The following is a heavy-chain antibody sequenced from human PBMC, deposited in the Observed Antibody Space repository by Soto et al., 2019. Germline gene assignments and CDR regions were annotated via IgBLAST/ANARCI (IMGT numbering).Heavy chain of an antibody. CDR3: ARLGYCSGGSCYSFSPFDY. D-gene: IGHD2-15*01. V-gene: IGHV1-69*13. J-gene: IGHJ4*02. CDR1: GGPFSSYA. Sequence: PVKVSCKASGGPFSSYAISWVRQAPGQGLEWMGGIIPILGTANYAQKFQGRVAITADESTSTSYMELSSLRSEETAVYYCARLGYCSGGSCYSFSPFDYWGQGTLVTVSA. CDR2: IIPILGTA.